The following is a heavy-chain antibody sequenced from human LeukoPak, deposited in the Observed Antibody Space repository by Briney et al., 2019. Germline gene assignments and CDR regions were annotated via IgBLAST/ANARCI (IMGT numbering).Heavy chain of an antibody. CDR2: INHSGST. D-gene: IGHD1-14*01. CDR3: AARKGGRGFDY. CDR1: GGSFSGYY. Sequence: SSETLSLTCAVYGGSFSGYYWSWIRQPPGKGLEWIGEINHSGSTNYNPSLKSRVTISVDTSKNQFSLKLSSVTAADTAVYYCAARKGGRGFDYWGQGTLVTVSS. V-gene: IGHV4-34*01. J-gene: IGHJ4*02.